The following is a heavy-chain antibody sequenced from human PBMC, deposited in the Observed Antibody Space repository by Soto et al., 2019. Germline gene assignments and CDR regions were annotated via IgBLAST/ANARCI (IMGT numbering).Heavy chain of an antibody. V-gene: IGHV3-30-3*01. Sequence: LRLSCAASGFTFSSYAMHWVRQAPGKGLEWVAVISYDGSNKYYADSVKGRFTISRDNSKNTLYLQMNSLRAEDTAVYYCARLPPRYCSGGSCWDDYWGQGTLVTVSS. CDR2: ISYDGSNK. J-gene: IGHJ4*02. D-gene: IGHD2-15*01. CDR3: ARLPPRYCSGGSCWDDY. CDR1: GFTFSSYA.